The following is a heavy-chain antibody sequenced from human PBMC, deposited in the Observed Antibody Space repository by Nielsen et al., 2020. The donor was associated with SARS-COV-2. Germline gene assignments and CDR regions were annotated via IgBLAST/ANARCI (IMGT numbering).Heavy chain of an antibody. CDR2: IKRSGGST. Sequence: GGSLRLSCAASGFTFDNYAMTWVRQAPGKGLEWVSVIKRSGGSTYYADSVKGRFTISRDNSRNTLYLQMNSLRAEDTAVYYCATWGTYGDLDAFHFWGQGTMVTVSS. J-gene: IGHJ3*01. D-gene: IGHD4-17*01. CDR3: ATWGTYGDLDAFHF. CDR1: GFTFDNYA. V-gene: IGHV3-23*01.